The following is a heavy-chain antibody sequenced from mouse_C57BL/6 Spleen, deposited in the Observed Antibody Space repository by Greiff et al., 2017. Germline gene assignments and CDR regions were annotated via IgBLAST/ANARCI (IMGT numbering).Heavy chain of an antibody. CDR3: ARGWVVATRGYAMDD. Sequence: VQLQESGAELVKPGASVKISCKASGYAFSSYWMNWVKQRPGKGLEWIGQIYPGDGDTNYNGKFKGKATLTADKSSSTAYMQLSSLTSEDSAVXVCARGWVVATRGYAMDDWGQGTSVTVSS. D-gene: IGHD1-1*01. CDR1: GYAFSSYW. J-gene: IGHJ4*01. CDR2: IYPGDGDT. V-gene: IGHV1-80*01.